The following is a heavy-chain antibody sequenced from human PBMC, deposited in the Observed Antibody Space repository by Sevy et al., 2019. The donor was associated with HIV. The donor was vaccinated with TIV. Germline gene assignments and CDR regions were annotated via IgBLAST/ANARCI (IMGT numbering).Heavy chain of an antibody. Sequence: GGSLRLSCAASGLSFNTYVMSWVRQAPGKGLQWVSTISPNGGSTYYADSVKGRFTISRDNSRNTVFLQVNSLRAEDTAVYYCAREILTGYYTYYYYGMDVWGQGTTVTVSS. J-gene: IGHJ6*02. D-gene: IGHD3-9*01. V-gene: IGHV3-23*01. CDR3: AREILTGYYTYYYYGMDV. CDR2: ISPNGGST. CDR1: GLSFNTYV.